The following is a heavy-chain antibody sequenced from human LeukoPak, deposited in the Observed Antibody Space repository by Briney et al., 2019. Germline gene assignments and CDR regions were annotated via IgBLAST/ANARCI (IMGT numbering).Heavy chain of an antibody. D-gene: IGHD3-10*01. CDR1: GFIVNSNH. CDR3: VRAPGAT. J-gene: IGHJ5*02. Sequence: GGSLRLSCAASGFIVNSNHMSWVRQAPGKGLEWVSVIYSGGNTYYADSVKGRFTISRDNSKNTLYLQMDSLRGEDTAVYYCVRAPGATWGQGTLVTVSP. CDR2: IYSGGNT. V-gene: IGHV3-53*01.